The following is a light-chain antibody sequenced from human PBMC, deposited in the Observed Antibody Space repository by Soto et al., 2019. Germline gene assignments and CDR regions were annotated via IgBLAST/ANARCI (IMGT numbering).Light chain of an antibody. J-gene: IGKJ1*01. CDR2: KAT. Sequence: DIQMTQSPSTLSASVGDRVTITCRASQSISNWLAWYQQKPGRAPKLLIYKATSLQSGVSSRFSGSASVTEFALTISSLQPDDFATYYCQRYNSNSRTFGQGTKVEIK. CDR1: QSISNW. CDR3: QRYNSNSRT. V-gene: IGKV1-5*03.